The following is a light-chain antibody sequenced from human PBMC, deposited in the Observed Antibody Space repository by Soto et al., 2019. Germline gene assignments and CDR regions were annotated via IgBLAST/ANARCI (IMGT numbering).Light chain of an antibody. V-gene: IGKV1-12*01. CDR2: AAS. CDR1: QNIRSW. Sequence: DIQMTQSPSSVSASVGDRVTITCRASQNIRSWLAWYQQKPGKAPQLLIYAASNLQSGVPSRFSGSGSGTDFTLTISGLEPEQFATCFCQQAHSFPHTVGQGTKLEI. J-gene: IGKJ2*01. CDR3: QQAHSFPHT.